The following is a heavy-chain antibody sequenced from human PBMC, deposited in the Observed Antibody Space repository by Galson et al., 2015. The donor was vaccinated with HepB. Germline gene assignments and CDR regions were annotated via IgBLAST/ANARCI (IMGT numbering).Heavy chain of an antibody. CDR1: GGSVMSYC. Sequence: SETLSLTCSVSGGSVMSYCWTWVRQSAGKGLEWIGHSTLRDGIIYNPSLTSRVTLPLDTSKNQFSLTLTSVTPADTAVYFCARGDGGYYLMDYYGLDVWGHGTTVTVSS. J-gene: IGHJ6*02. V-gene: IGHV4-59*02. CDR2: STLRDGI. CDR3: ARGDGGYYLMDYYGLDV. D-gene: IGHD1-26*01.